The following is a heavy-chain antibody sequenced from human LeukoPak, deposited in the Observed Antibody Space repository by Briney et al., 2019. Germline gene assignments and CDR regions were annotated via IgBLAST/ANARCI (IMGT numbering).Heavy chain of an antibody. V-gene: IGHV4-34*01. CDR3: ARGIAVAVDYYYYNMDV. CDR2: ISHGGIT. J-gene: IGHJ6*03. Sequence: PSETLSLTCVVYGGSFSGYYWSCIRQAPGKGLEWIGEISHGGITKYNPSLTSRVTISVDSSKKQLSLNLTSVTAADTAVYYCARGIAVAVDYYYYNMDVWGKGTTVTVSS. CDR1: GGSFSGYY. D-gene: IGHD6-19*01.